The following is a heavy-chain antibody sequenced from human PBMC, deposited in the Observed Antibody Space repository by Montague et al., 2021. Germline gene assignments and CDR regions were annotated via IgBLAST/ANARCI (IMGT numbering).Heavy chain of an antibody. J-gene: IGHJ5*02. CDR1: GGSISRSSYY. CDR3: TRPGGYCTNDTCYFWFAP. V-gene: IGHV4-39*01. D-gene: IGHD2-8*01. CDR2: IYSSGST. Sequence: SETLSLTCTVSGGSISRSSYYWGWIRQPPGKGLEWIGGIYSSGSTYYNPSLKSRVTISADTSKNQFSLKLSSVTAADTAVCYCTRPGGYCTNDTCYFWFAPWGQGILVTVSS.